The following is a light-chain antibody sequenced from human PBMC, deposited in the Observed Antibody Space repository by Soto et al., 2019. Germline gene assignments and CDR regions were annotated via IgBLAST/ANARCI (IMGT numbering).Light chain of an antibody. CDR1: SSDIGYYDY. Sequence: QSVLTQPASVSGSPGQSITISCTGTSSDIGYYDYVSWYQQYPGKAPKIIIYGVGNRPSGVSNRFSGSKSGNTASLTISGLQAEDEADYHCSSYTRSSTRIFGGGTKVTVL. J-gene: IGLJ2*01. V-gene: IGLV2-14*01. CDR2: GVG. CDR3: SSYTRSSTRI.